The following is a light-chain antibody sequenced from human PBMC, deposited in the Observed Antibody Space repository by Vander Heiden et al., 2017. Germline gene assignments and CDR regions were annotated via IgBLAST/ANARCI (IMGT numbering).Light chain of an antibody. CDR2: LGS. V-gene: IGKV2-28*01. CDR3: RQPLQTPLT. Sequence: DIVLTQSPLSLPVTPGEPASISCRSSQSLQHSNGFQYLDWYVQKPGQSPQLLIYLGSNRASGVPDRFSGSGAGTDFTLKISRVEAEDVGVYYCRQPLQTPLTFGGGTKVDIK. CDR1: QSLQHSNGFQY. J-gene: IGKJ4*01.